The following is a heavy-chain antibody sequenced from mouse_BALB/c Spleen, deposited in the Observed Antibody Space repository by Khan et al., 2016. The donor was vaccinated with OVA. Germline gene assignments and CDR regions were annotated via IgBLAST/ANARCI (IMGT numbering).Heavy chain of an antibody. D-gene: IGHD2-1*01. CDR3: ARGYCGNYEFAY. V-gene: IGHV1S132*01. CDR1: GYTFTNYW. CDR2: IFPGTGTT. J-gene: IGHJ3*01. Sequence: QVRLQQSEAELVKPGASVKLSCKTSGYTFTNYWIQWIKQRPGQGLEWIGEIFPGTGTTYYNENFKGKATLTIDTSSTTAYMQLSSLTSEDSAVYCCARGYCGNYEFAYWGQGTLVTVSA.